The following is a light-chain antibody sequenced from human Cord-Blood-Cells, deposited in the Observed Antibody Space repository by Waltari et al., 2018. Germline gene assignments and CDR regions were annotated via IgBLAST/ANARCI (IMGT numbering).Light chain of an antibody. Sequence: QSVLTQQPSAPGTPGQRVTISCSGSSSNLGSNYVHWYQQLPGTAPKLLIYRNNQRPAGVPDRFSGSKSGTSASLAISGLRSEDEADYYCAAWDDSLSGWVFGGGTKLTVL. V-gene: IGLV1-47*01. CDR2: RNN. J-gene: IGLJ3*02. CDR1: SSNLGSNY. CDR3: AAWDDSLSGWV.